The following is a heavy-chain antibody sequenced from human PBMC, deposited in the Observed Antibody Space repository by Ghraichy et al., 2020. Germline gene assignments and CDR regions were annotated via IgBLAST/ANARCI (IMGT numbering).Heavy chain of an antibody. J-gene: IGHJ3*02. V-gene: IGHV3-23*01. CDR3: AKDLLVVAATPPRAFDI. CDR2: ISGSGGST. D-gene: IGHD2-15*01. CDR1: GFTFSSYA. Sequence: GESLNISCAASGFTFSSYAMSWVRQAPGKGLEWVSAISGSGGSTYYADSVKGRFTISRDNSKNTLYLQMNSLRAEDTAVYYCAKDLLVVAATPPRAFDIWGQGTMVTVSS.